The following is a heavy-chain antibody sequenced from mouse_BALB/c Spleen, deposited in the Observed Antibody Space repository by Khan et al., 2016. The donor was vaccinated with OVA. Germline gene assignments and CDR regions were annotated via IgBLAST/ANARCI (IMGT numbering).Heavy chain of an antibody. V-gene: IGHV9-3-1*01. CDR3: ARPPYFSYTLDH. D-gene: IGHD2-10*01. CDR1: GYTFTNYG. CDR2: INTYTGEP. Sequence: QMQLEESGPELKKPGETVKISCKASGYTFTNYGMNWVKQSPGKALKWMGWINTYTGEPTYADDFKGRFAFSLDTSASTAYLQINNLKSEDTATYFCARPPYFSYTLDHWGQGTSVTVSS. J-gene: IGHJ4*01.